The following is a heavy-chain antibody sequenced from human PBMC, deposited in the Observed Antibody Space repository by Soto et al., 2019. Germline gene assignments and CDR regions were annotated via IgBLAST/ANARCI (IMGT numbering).Heavy chain of an antibody. CDR1: GFTFSSYS. CDR2: ISSASSTI. Sequence: GGSLRLSCVASGFTFSSYSMNWVRQAPGKGLEWVSYISSASSTIYYADSVKGRFTISRADAKDSLYLQMSSLRAEDTVIYYWAGADDNACWGQGTLSPSPQ. D-gene: IGHD1-1*01. CDR3: AGADDNAC. V-gene: IGHV3-48*01. J-gene: IGHJ4*02.